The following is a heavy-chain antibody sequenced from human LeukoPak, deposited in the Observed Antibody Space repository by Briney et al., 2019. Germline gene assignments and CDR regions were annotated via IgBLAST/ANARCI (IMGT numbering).Heavy chain of an antibody. D-gene: IGHD3-3*01. V-gene: IGHV3-23*01. CDR3: AKGFDFWRGLYYFDH. J-gene: IGHJ4*02. CDR1: GITFTDHG. Sequence: PGRSLRLSCAASGITFTDHGLSWVRQAPGKGLEWASSISVSGGVTLYADSVKGRFVISRDNSRSRVYLEMNRLRAEDTAVYYCAKGFDFWRGLYYFDHWGQGTLVTVSS. CDR2: ISVSGGVT.